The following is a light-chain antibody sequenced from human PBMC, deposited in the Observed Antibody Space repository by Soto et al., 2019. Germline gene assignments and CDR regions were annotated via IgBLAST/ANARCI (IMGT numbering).Light chain of an antibody. Sequence: EIVLTQSPATLSLSPGDTATLSCRATQRVSTYLAWYQQKPGQAPRLLIYDASNRAPGIPARFSGSGSETDFTLTISSLEPEDFAVYYCHQRSNWPLTFGGGTQVDI. CDR1: QRVSTY. CDR3: HQRSNWPLT. J-gene: IGKJ4*01. CDR2: DAS. V-gene: IGKV3-11*01.